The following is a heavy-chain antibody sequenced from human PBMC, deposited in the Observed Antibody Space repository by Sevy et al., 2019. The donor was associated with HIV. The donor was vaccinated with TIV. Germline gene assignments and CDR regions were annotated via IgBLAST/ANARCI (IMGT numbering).Heavy chain of an antibody. Sequence: ASVKVSCKASGYTFTCYAISWVRQAPGQGLEWMGWISTFNVNINNAQKFQGRVTMTTDTSTSTAYMELRSLRSDDTAVYYCARDDCSNLSCHGSLLYWGQGTLVTVSS. CDR2: ISTFNVNI. CDR1: GYTFTCYA. V-gene: IGHV1-18*01. CDR3: ARDDCSNLSCHGSLLY. J-gene: IGHJ4*02. D-gene: IGHD2-2*01.